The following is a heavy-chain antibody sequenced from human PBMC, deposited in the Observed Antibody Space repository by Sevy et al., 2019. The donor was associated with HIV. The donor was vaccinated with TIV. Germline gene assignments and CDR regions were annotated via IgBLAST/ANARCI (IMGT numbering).Heavy chain of an antibody. CDR1: GFTFNNYA. D-gene: IGHD6-13*01. Sequence: GGSLRLSCAASGFTFNNYAMSWVRQAPGKGLEGKGLEWVSTISGGGGGTDYADSVRGRFTISRDNSKNTLYLQVNSLRVEHTAVYYCAKHYIHDIADGWYFDLWGRGTLVTVSS. CDR3: AKHYIHDIADGWYFDL. V-gene: IGHV3-23*01. CDR2: ISGGGGGT. J-gene: IGHJ2*01.